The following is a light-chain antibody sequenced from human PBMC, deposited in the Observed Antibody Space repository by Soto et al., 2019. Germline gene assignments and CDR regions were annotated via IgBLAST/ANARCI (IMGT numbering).Light chain of an antibody. J-gene: IGKJ4*01. CDR3: QQANSFPLT. CDR1: QGIGSW. V-gene: IGKV1-12*01. CDR2: AAS. Sequence: DIQMTQSPSSVSASVGDRATITCRTSQGIGSWLAWYQQKPGNAPKVLIYAASSLQSGVPSRFSGSGSGSDFTLTISSLQPEDFATYYCQQANSFPLTFGGGTKVEIK.